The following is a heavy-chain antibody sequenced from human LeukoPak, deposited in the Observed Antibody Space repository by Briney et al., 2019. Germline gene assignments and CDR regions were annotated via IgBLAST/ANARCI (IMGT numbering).Heavy chain of an antibody. CDR1: GFTFDYYA. V-gene: IGHV3-9*01. CDR3: AKGYGDYYNWFDP. Sequence: GGSLRLSCAASGFTFDYYAMHWVRHAPGKGLEWVSGISWNSGSIGYADSVKGRFTISRDNAKNSLYLQMNSLRAEDTALYYCAKGYGDYYNWFDPWGQGTLVTVSS. J-gene: IGHJ5*02. D-gene: IGHD4-17*01. CDR2: ISWNSGSI.